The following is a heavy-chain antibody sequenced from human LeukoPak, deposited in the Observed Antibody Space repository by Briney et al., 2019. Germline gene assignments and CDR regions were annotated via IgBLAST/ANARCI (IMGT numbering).Heavy chain of an antibody. Sequence: ASVKVSCKASGYTFTGYYMHWVRQAPGQGLEWMGWINPNSGGTNYAQKFQGRVTMTRDTSTSTVYMELSSLRSEDTAVYYCATDTYDSSGYAIDYWGQGTLVTVSS. J-gene: IGHJ4*02. D-gene: IGHD3-22*01. CDR3: ATDTYDSSGYAIDY. CDR1: GYTFTGYY. V-gene: IGHV1-2*02. CDR2: INPNSGGT.